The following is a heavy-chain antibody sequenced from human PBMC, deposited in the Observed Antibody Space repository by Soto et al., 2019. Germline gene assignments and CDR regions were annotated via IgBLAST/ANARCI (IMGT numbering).Heavy chain of an antibody. J-gene: IGHJ4*02. D-gene: IGHD3-16*01. Sequence: GGSLRLSCAASGFTFSSYGMHWVRQAPGKGLEWVADITSDGSNKYYADSVKGRFTISRDNAKNTLYLQMNSLRAEDTAVYYCARVLTVYDHWGQGTLVTVSS. V-gene: IGHV3-30*03. CDR1: GFTFSSYG. CDR3: ARVLTVYDH. CDR2: ITSDGSNK.